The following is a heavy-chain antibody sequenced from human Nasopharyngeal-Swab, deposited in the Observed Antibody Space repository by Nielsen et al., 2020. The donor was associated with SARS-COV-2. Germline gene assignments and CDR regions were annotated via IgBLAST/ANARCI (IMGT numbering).Heavy chain of an antibody. V-gene: IGHV3-9*01. CDR1: GFTFDDYA. J-gene: IGHJ6*02. CDR2: ISWNSGSI. Sequence: SLKISCAASGFTFDDYAMHWVRQAPGKGLEWVSGISWNSGSIGYADSVKGRFTISRDNAKNSLYLQMNSLRAEDTALYYCATLGGNPPHRGYYYYGMDVCCQGTTVTVSS. CDR3: ATLGGNPPHRGYYYYGMDV. D-gene: IGHD4-23*01.